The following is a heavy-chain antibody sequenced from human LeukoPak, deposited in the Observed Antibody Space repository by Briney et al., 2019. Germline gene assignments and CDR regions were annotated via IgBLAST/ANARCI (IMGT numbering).Heavy chain of an antibody. J-gene: IGHJ3*02. CDR2: IIPIFGTA. Sequence: ASVKVSCKASGGTFSSYAISWVRQAPGQGPEWMGGIIPIFGTANYAQKFQGRVTITADESTSTAYMELSSLRSEDTAVYYCARGHTADDAFDIWGQGTMVTVSS. CDR1: GGTFSSYA. D-gene: IGHD4-17*01. CDR3: ARGHTADDAFDI. V-gene: IGHV1-69*13.